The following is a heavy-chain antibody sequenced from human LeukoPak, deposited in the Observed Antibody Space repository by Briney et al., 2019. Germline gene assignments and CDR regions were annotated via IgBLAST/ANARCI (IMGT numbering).Heavy chain of an antibody. D-gene: IGHD5-12*01. CDR2: IKQDGSEK. J-gene: IGHJ4*02. CDR1: GFTFSSYW. CDR3: ARDQTRYSGYGGDFDY. V-gene: IGHV3-7*01. Sequence: PGGSLRLSCAASGFTFSSYWMSWVRQAPGKGLEWVANIKQDGSEKYYVDSVKGRFTISRDNAKNSLYLQMNNLRAEDTALYYCARDQTRYSGYGGDFDYWGQGTLVTVSS.